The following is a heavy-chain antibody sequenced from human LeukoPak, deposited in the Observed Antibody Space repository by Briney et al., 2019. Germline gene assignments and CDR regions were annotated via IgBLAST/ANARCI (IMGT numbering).Heavy chain of an antibody. CDR3: ATRRSGSHPYY. J-gene: IGHJ4*02. CDR1: GGSISSSSYY. Sequence: SETLSLTCTVSGGSISSSSYYWGWIRQPPGKGLEWVGSIFYSGSTHYNPSLKSRVTMSVDTSKNQFSLRLSSVTATDTAVYYCATRRSGSHPYYWGQGTLVTVSS. V-gene: IGHV4-39*01. CDR2: IFYSGST. D-gene: IGHD1-26*01.